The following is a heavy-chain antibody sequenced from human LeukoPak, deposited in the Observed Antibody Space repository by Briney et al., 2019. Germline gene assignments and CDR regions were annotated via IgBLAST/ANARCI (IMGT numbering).Heavy chain of an antibody. J-gene: IGHJ4*02. V-gene: IGHV3-74*01. CDR3: ARDLNSGYDKGWDY. CDR2: VYKDGSIT. CDR1: GFPFSNYW. Sequence: GGSLRLSCAASGFPFSNYWMHWVRQAPGKGPEWVARVYKDGSITNYADSVKGRFTISRDNAKNTVYLQMNSLRAEDTAVYYCARDLNSGYDKGWDYWGQGTLVTVSS. D-gene: IGHD5-12*01.